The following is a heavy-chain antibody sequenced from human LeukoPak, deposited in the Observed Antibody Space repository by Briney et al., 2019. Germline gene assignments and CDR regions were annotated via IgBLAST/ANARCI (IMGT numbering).Heavy chain of an antibody. Sequence: ASVKVSCKASGYTFTSYDINWVRQATGQGLEWMGWMNPNSGNTGYAQKFQGRVTMTRNTSISTAYMELSSLRPEDTAVYYCARGRYYYGSGSYLTSVYNWFDPWGQGTLVTVSS. V-gene: IGHV1-8*01. CDR1: GYTFTSYD. CDR2: MNPNSGNT. J-gene: IGHJ5*02. D-gene: IGHD3-10*01. CDR3: ARGRYYYGSGSYLTSVYNWFDP.